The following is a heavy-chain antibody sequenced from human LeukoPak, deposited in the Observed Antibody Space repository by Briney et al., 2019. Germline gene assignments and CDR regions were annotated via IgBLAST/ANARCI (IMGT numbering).Heavy chain of an antibody. CDR3: ARETSQKGAHYMDV. Sequence: SETLSLTCTVSGVSISSYYWSWIRQPPGKGLEYIGYIYYSGSTNYNPSLKSRPTISVDTSKNQFSLKLSSVTAADTAVYYCARETSQKGAHYMDVWGKGTTVTISS. J-gene: IGHJ6*03. CDR1: GVSISSYY. CDR2: IYYSGST. D-gene: IGHD3-16*01. V-gene: IGHV4-59*01.